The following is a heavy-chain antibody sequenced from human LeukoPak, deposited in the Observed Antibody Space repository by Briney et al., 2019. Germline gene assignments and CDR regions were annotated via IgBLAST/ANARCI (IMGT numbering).Heavy chain of an antibody. CDR3: ARVRGIVGAEYYFDY. J-gene: IGHJ4*02. D-gene: IGHD1-26*01. Sequence: GASVKVSCKASGYTFTGYYMHWVRQAPGQGLEWMGWINPNSGGTNYAQKFQGRVTMTRDTSISAAYMELSRLRSDDTAVYYCARVRGIVGAEYYFDYWGQGTLVTVSS. V-gene: IGHV1-2*02. CDR2: INPNSGGT. CDR1: GYTFTGYY.